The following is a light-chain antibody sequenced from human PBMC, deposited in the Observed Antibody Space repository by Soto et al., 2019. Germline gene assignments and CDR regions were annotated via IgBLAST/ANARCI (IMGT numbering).Light chain of an antibody. Sequence: DIQMTQSPSSLSASVGDRVTITCQASRDISVYLNWYQQKPGKPPKLLVFDASNLQTGVPSRFSVSGSGTHFTFTITSLQPEDIATYYCQQYDNFPPYTFGQGTRLEIK. CDR2: DAS. J-gene: IGKJ2*01. CDR3: QQYDNFPPYT. CDR1: RDISVY. V-gene: IGKV1-33*01.